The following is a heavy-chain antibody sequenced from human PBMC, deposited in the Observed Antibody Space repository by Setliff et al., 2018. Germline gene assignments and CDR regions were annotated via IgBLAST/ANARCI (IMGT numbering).Heavy chain of an antibody. V-gene: IGHV1-69*13. J-gene: IGHJ2*01. Sequence: WASVKVSCKVSGGTFRTYEINWVRQAPGQGFEWMGRIIPMFEKTNYAQKFQGRVTITADESTTTTYMELSSLRSDDTAVYYCATIYGYNSLAWYSDLWGRGTLVTVS. CDR2: IIPMFEKT. D-gene: IGHD5-18*01. CDR1: GGTFRTYE. CDR3: ATIYGYNSLAWYSDL.